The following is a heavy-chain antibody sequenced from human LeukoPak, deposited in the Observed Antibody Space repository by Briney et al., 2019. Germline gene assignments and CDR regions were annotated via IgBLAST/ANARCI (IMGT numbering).Heavy chain of an antibody. Sequence: GGSLRLSCAASGFTFSSYEMNWVRQAPGKGLEWVSSISSSSSYIYYADSVKGRFTISRDNAKNSLYLQMNSLRAEDTAVYYCASAYSSSWYPFDYWGQGTLVTVSS. CDR2: ISSSSSYI. J-gene: IGHJ4*02. CDR3: ASAYSSSWYPFDY. V-gene: IGHV3-21*01. CDR1: GFTFSSYE. D-gene: IGHD6-13*01.